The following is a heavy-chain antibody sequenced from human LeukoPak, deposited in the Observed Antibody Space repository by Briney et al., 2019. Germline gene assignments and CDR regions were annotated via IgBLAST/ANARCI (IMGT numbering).Heavy chain of an antibody. V-gene: IGHV1-8*03. CDR3: ARGVVRGGWYHLFDY. J-gene: IGHJ4*02. Sequence: GASVTVSCKASGYTFTSYDINWVRQATGQGLEWMGWMNPNSGNTGYAQKFQGRVTITRNTSISTAYMDLSSLRSEDTAVYYCARGVVRGGWYHLFDYWGQGTLVTVSS. CDR1: GYTFTSYD. D-gene: IGHD6-19*01. CDR2: MNPNSGNT.